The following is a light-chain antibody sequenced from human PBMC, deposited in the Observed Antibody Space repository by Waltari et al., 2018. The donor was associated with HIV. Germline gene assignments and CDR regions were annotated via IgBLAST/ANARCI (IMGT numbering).Light chain of an antibody. CDR2: EVS. V-gene: IGLV2-14*01. CDR3: SSYTSSSTLEV. CDR1: SSDVGGYNY. Sequence: QSALTQPASVSGSPGQSITISCTGTSSDVGGYNYVSWYQQHPGKAPKLIIYEVSTRPSGVSNRFSGSKSGNTASLTISGLQAEDESDYYCSSYTSSSTLEVFGGGTKLTVL. J-gene: IGLJ3*02.